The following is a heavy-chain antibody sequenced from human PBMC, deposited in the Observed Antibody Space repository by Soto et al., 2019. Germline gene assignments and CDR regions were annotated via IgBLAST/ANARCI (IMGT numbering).Heavy chain of an antibody. J-gene: IGHJ4*02. CDR2: ISYSGNT. CDR1: GGSISNFY. CDR3: AKEYGSTWIDH. V-gene: IGHV4-59*01. D-gene: IGHD6-13*01. Sequence: SETLSLTCTVSGGSISNFYWSWIRQPPGKGLEWIGYISYSGNTNYNPSLKSRVSISVDTSKNQFSLNLTSVTAADTAVYYCAKEYGSTWIDHWGQGTPVTVSS.